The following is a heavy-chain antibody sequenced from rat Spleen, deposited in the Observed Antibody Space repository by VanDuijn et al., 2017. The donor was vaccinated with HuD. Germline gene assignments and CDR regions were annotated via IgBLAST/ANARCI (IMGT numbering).Heavy chain of an antibody. Sequence: EVQLQESGPGLVKPSQSLSLTCSVTGYSITRNYWGWIRKFPGNKMEWMGFITYSGTTTYNPSLKSRISITLDTSKNQFFLQLNSVTTEDTATYYCARGAGYVLDAWGQGASVTVSS. CDR3: ARGAGYVLDA. V-gene: IGHV3-1*01. CDR2: ITYSGTT. CDR1: GYSITRNY. D-gene: IGHD1-4*01. J-gene: IGHJ4*01.